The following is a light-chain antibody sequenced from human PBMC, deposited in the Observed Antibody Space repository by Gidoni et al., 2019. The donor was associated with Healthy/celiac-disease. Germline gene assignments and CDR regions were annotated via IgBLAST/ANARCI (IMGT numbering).Light chain of an antibody. V-gene: IGKV1-5*03. CDR2: KAS. Sequence: DIQITQSPSTLSASVGDRVTITCRASQRISSWLAWYQQKPGKAPKLLIYKASSLESGVPSRFSGSGSGTEFTLTISSLQPDDFATYYCQQYNSYSRTFGQXTKVEIK. CDR3: QQYNSYSRT. CDR1: QRISSW. J-gene: IGKJ1*01.